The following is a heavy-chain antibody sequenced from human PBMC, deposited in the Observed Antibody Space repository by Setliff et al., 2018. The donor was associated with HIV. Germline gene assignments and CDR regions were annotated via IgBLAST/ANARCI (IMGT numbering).Heavy chain of an antibody. CDR3: TTDVPLSGGSCYDS. Sequence: PGGSLRLSCIVSGRPFPGLYMSWVRQAPGKGLEWVGRIKTRNSGATTDYGIPVKGRFSISRDDSKDTVYLQMNSLTANDTGVYYCTTDVPLSGGSCYDSWGQGTLVTVSS. J-gene: IGHJ4*02. D-gene: IGHD2-15*01. CDR1: GRPFPGLY. CDR2: IKTRNSGATT. V-gene: IGHV3-15*01.